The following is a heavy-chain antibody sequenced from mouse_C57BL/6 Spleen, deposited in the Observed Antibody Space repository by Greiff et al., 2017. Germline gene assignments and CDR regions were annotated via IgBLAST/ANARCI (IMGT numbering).Heavy chain of an antibody. J-gene: IGHJ2*01. V-gene: IGHV1-64*01. D-gene: IGHD1-1*01. CDR1: GYTFTSYW. CDR3: ARSRYREGVDY. Sequence: QVQLQQPGAELVKPGASVKLSCKASGYTFTSYWMHWVKQRPGQGLEWIGMFHPNSGSTNYNEKFKSKATLTVDKSSSTAYMQLSSLTSEDSAVYYGARSRYREGVDYWGQGTTLTVSS. CDR2: FHPNSGST.